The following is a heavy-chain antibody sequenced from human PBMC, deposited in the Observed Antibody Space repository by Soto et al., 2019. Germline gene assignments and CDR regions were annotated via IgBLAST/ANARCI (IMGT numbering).Heavy chain of an antibody. D-gene: IGHD1-1*01. CDR3: VRDEGGLEGPL. Sequence: EVQLVESGGGLVQPGGSLRLSCAASGFTFSTYWMHWVRQPPGKGLVWVSRINSDGSSTNYADSVKGRFTISRDNAKDTLYLKMKDRRGGDGAVYYCVRDEGGLEGPLGGQGTLFPVSS. CDR1: GFTFSTYW. J-gene: IGHJ4*02. CDR2: INSDGSST. V-gene: IGHV3-74*01.